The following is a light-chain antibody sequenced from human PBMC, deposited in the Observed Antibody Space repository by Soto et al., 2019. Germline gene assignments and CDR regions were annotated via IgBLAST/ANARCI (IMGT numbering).Light chain of an antibody. CDR2: DAS. J-gene: IGKJ5*01. CDR1: QFIDRY. CDR3: QQYGSSRT. V-gene: IGKV3-15*01. Sequence: EIVMTQSPATLSLSPGERANLSCRASQFIDRYLAWYLPIPGQAPRLLIYDASTRATGIPSRFSGSGSGTEFTLTISSLQSEDFALYYCQQYGSSRTFGQGTRLEIK.